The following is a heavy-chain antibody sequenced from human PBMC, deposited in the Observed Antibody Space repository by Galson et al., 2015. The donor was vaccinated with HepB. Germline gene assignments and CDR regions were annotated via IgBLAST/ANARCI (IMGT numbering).Heavy chain of an antibody. CDR2: INAGNGNT. CDR3: AREANYDSSGYYVGYAFDI. J-gene: IGHJ3*02. V-gene: IGHV1-3*01. CDR1: GYTFTSYA. D-gene: IGHD3-22*01. Sequence: SVKVSCKASGYTFTSYAMHWVRQAPGQRLEWMGWINAGNGNTKYSQKFQGRVTITRDTSASTAYMELSSLRSEDTAVYYCAREANYDSSGYYVGYAFDIWGQGTMVTVSS.